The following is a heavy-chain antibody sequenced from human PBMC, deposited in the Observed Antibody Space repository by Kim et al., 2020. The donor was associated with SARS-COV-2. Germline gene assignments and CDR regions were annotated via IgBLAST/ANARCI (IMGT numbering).Heavy chain of an antibody. Sequence: GGSLRLSCAASGFTFSSYWMSWVRQAPGKGLEWVANIKQDGSEKYYVDSVKGRFTISRDNAKNSLYLQMNSLRAEDTAVYYCARDSLTGYWHQFDYWGQGTLVTVSS. V-gene: IGHV3-7*03. CDR1: GFTFSSYW. D-gene: IGHD3-9*01. CDR3: ARDSLTGYWHQFDY. J-gene: IGHJ4*02. CDR2: IKQDGSEK.